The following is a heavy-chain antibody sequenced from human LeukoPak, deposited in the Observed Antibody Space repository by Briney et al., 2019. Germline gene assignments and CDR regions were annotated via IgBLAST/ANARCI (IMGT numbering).Heavy chain of an antibody. Sequence: GGSLRLSCAASGFTFSSYSMNWVRQAPGKGPEWVSSISSSSSYIYYADSVKGRFTISRDNAKNSLYLQMNSLRAEDTAVYYCARDADYCGNSASDYWGQGTLVTVSS. D-gene: IGHD4-23*01. CDR2: ISSSSSYI. V-gene: IGHV3-21*01. J-gene: IGHJ4*02. CDR3: ARDADYCGNSASDY. CDR1: GFTFSSYS.